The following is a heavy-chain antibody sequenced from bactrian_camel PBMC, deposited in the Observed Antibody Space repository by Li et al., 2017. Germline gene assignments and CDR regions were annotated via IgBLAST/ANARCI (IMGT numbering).Heavy chain of an antibody. CDR2: IDSTGTT. V-gene: IGHV3S53*01. D-gene: IGHD5*01. Sequence: HVQLVESGGGLVQPGGSLRLSCAASGRNYVKWCMGWFREAPGKEREGLATIDSTGTTKYAQSVEGRFSISKDATKNILYLQMNNLQPEDTGLYRCASSWDVTAGWALGAMVRPDFGYWGEGTQVTVS. CDR3: ASSWDVTAGWALGAMVRPDFGY. CDR1: GRNYVKWC. J-gene: IGHJ6*01.